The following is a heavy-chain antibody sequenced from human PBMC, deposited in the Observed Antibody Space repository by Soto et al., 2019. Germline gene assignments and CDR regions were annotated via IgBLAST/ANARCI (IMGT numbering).Heavy chain of an antibody. CDR2: ISSGGRNT. CDR1: GFMLSTYS. J-gene: IGHJ4*02. CDR3: VRDGGNSDWPPLGYFDL. D-gene: IGHD3-9*01. V-gene: IGHV3-48*02. Sequence: EVQLVESGGDLVQPGGSLRLSCTASGFMLSTYSMNWDRQAPGRGLEWIAYISSGGRNTYYADSVKGRLTISRDNAENSLYLHVVSLRDEDTAVYYCVRDGGNSDWPPLGYFDLRGQGTLVTVSS.